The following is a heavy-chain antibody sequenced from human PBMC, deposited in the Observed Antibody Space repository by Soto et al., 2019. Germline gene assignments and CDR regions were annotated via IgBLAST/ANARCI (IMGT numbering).Heavy chain of an antibody. CDR1: GYTFTTYG. Sequence: ASVKVSCKASGYTFTTYGITWVRQAPGQGLEWMGWINTYNGKANYPQSLQGRLTMTTDTSTTTAYMELRSLRSDDTAVYYCARDPYHVLMVNAPNLYGMDVWGQGTTVTVSS. CDR2: INTYNGKA. CDR3: ARDPYHVLMVNAPNLYGMDV. V-gene: IGHV1-18*01. J-gene: IGHJ6*02. D-gene: IGHD2-8*01.